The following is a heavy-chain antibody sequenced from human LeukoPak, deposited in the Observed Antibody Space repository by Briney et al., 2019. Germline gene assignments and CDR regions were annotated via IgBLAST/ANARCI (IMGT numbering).Heavy chain of an antibody. CDR2: MNPNSGNT. CDR3: ARVKVVPALPYYYYMDV. V-gene: IGHV1-8*01. D-gene: IGHD2-2*01. J-gene: IGHJ6*03. Sequence: GASVKVSCKASGYTFTSYDINWVRQATGQGLEWMGWMNPNSGNTGYAQKFQGRVTMTRNTSISTAYMELSSLRSEDTAVYYCARVKVVPALPYYYYMDVWGKGTTVTVSS. CDR1: GYTFTSYD.